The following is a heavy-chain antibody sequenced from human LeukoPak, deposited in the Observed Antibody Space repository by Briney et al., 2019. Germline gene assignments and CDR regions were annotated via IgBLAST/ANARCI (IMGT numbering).Heavy chain of an antibody. D-gene: IGHD1-1*01. CDR3: ARNQYNWNDGRGFDP. CDR1: GGSISSYY. V-gene: IGHV4-4*07. CDR2: IYTSGST. Sequence: SETLSLTCTVSGGSISSYYWSWIRQPAGKGLEWIGRIYTSGSTNYTPSLKSRVTMSVDTSKNQFSLKLSSVTAADTAVYYCARNQYNWNDGRGFDPWGQGTLVTVSS. J-gene: IGHJ5*02.